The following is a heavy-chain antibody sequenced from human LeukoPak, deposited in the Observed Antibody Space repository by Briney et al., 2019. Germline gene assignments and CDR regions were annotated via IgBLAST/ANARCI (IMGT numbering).Heavy chain of an antibody. V-gene: IGHV3-23*01. CDR2: ISDSGGWT. CDR3: ASRDPCSGGTCYGLGY. Sequence: PGGSLRLSCAASGFTFSNFVMNWVRQAPGKGLEWVSVISDSGGWTHYADYVKGRFTVSRDNSKNTVYLQMNSLRAEDTAIYYCASRDPCSGGTCYGLGYWGQGTLVTVSS. CDR1: GFTFSNFV. D-gene: IGHD2-15*01. J-gene: IGHJ4*02.